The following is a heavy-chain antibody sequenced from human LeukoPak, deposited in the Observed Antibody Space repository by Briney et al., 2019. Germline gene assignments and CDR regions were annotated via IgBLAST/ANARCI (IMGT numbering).Heavy chain of an antibody. V-gene: IGHV3-30*18. CDR3: AKVGYGDYGFDY. Sequence: PGGSLRLSCAASGFTFSSYGMHWVRQAPGKGLEWVAVISYDGSNKYYADSVKGRFTISRDNSKNTLYLQMNSLRAEDTAVYYCAKVGYGDYGFDYWGQGTLVTVSS. D-gene: IGHD4-17*01. J-gene: IGHJ4*02. CDR2: ISYDGSNK. CDR1: GFTFSSYG.